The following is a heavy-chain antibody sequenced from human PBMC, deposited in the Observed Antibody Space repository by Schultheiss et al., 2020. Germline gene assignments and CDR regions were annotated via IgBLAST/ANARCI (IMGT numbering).Heavy chain of an antibody. J-gene: IGHJ6*02. CDR3: AKARPDGYYYGMDV. CDR1: GFTFSSYG. Sequence: GGSLRLSCSASGFTFSSYGMNWVRQAPGKGLEWVSGISWNSGSIGYADSVKGRFTISRDNAKNSLYLQMNSLRAEDTALYYCAKARPDGYYYGMDVWGQGTTVTVSS. D-gene: IGHD6-6*01. CDR2: ISWNSGSI. V-gene: IGHV3-9*01.